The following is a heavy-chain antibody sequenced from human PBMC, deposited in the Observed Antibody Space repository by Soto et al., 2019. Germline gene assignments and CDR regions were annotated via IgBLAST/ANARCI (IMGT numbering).Heavy chain of an antibody. CDR2: ISSSSSYT. D-gene: IGHD2-15*01. V-gene: IGHV3-11*06. CDR1: GFTFSDYY. J-gene: IGHJ5*02. CDR3: ARDPVVAATTVDWFDP. Sequence: PGGSLRLSCAASGFTFSDYYMSWIRQAPGKGLEWVSYISSSSSYTNYADSVKGRFTISRDNAKNSLYLQMNSLRAEDTAVYYCARDPVVAATTVDWFDPWGQGTLVTVSS.